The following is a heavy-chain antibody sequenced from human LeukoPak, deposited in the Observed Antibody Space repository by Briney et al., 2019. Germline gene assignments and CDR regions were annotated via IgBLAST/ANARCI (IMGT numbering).Heavy chain of an antibody. CDR1: GFTFSDYY. V-gene: IGHV3-11*04. J-gene: IGHJ5*02. D-gene: IGHD3-3*01. CDR3: ARARRLEVLRFLEWSPNWFDP. CDR2: ISSSGSTI. Sequence: LGGSLRLSCAASGFTFSDYYMSWIRQAPGKGLEWVSYISSSGSTIYYADSVKGRFTISRDNAKNSLYLQMNSLRAEDTAVYYCARARRLEVLRFLEWSPNWFDPWGQGTLVTVSS.